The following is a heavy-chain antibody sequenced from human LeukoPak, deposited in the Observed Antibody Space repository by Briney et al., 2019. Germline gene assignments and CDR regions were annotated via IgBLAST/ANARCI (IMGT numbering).Heavy chain of an antibody. CDR2: ISAYNGNT. D-gene: IGHD3-10*01. V-gene: IGHV1-18*01. CDR3: ARDQLYYYGSGSYYYYMDV. J-gene: IGHJ6*03. CDR1: GYTFSSYG. Sequence: ASVKVSCKSSGYTFSSYGISWVRQAPGQGLEWMGWISAYNGNTNYPQKVQVRVTMTTDTSTSTAYMEPRSLRSDDTAVYYCARDQLYYYGSGSYYYYMDVWGKGTTVTVSS.